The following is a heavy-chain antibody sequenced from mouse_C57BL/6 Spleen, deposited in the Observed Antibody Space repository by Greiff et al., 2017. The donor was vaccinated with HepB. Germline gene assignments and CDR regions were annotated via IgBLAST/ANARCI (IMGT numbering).Heavy chain of an antibody. V-gene: IGHV2-6*03. J-gene: IGHJ4*01. CDR3: ARAWLRREGYYAMDY. CDR1: GFSLTSYG. D-gene: IGHD2-2*01. CDR2: IWSDGST. Sequence: QVQLKESGPGLVAPSQSLSITCTVSGFSLTSYGVHWVRQPPGKGLEWLVVIWSDGSTTYNSALKSRLSISTDNSKSQVFLKMNSLQTDDTAMYYCARAWLRREGYYAMDYWGQGTSVTVSS.